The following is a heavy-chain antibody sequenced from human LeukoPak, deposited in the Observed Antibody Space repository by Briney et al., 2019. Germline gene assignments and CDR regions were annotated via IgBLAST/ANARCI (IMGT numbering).Heavy chain of an antibody. CDR1: GFTFSSYS. Sequence: PGGSLRLSCAASGFTFSSYSMNWVRQAPGKGLEWVSSISSSSSYIYYADSVKDRFTISRDNAKNSLYLQMNSLRAEDTAVYYCARDGRYYDILTGYSRDAFNIWGQGTMVTVSS. V-gene: IGHV3-21*01. CDR3: ARDGRYYDILTGYSRDAFNI. CDR2: ISSSSSYI. D-gene: IGHD3-9*01. J-gene: IGHJ3*02.